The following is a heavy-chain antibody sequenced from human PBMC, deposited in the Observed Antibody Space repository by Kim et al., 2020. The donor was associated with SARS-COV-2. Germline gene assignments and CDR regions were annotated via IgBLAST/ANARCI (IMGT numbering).Heavy chain of an antibody. J-gene: IGHJ6*02. CDR2: INVGNGNT. CDR3: ARDQGIYCSSTSCRYGMDV. CDR1: GYTFTSYA. V-gene: IGHV1-3*01. D-gene: IGHD2-2*01. Sequence: ASVKVSCKASGYTFTSYAMHWVRQAPGQRLEWMGWINVGNGNTKYSQKFQGRVTITRDTSASTAYMELSSLRSEDTAVYYCARDQGIYCSSTSCRYGMDVWGQGTTVTVSS.